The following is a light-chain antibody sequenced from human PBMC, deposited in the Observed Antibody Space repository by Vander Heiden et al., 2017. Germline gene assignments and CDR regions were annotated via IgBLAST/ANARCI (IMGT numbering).Light chain of an antibody. CDR2: SAS. J-gene: IGKJ1*01. V-gene: IGKV1-39*01. CDR3: QQSYSTPWT. CDR1: TSISSY. Sequence: DIQMTQSPSSLSASVGDTVTITCRASTSISSYLNWYQQKPGKAPKLLIYSASSLQSGVPSRFSGSGSGTDFTLTISSLQPEDFATYYCQQSYSTPWTFGQGTKVEIK.